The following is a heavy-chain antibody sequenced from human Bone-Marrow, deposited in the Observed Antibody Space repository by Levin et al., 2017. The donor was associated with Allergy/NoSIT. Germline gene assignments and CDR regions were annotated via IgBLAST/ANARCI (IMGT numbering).Heavy chain of an antibody. CDR1: DDSISSSNW. D-gene: IGHD7-27*01. CDR2: IYHSGST. CDR3: ARGNVLAPGEDWCDR. Sequence: HSQTLSLTCGVSDDSISSSNWWTWVRPPPGKGLEWIGEIYHSGSTNYNPSLKSRVTISVEKSKNQFSLKLSSVTAAHTAVYYCARGNVLAPGEDWCDRWRQGNLVTVSS. V-gene: IGHV4-4*02. J-gene: IGHJ5*02.